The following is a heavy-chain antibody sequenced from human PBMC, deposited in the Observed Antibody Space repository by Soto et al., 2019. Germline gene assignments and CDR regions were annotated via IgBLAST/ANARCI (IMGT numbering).Heavy chain of an antibody. J-gene: IGHJ4*02. D-gene: IGHD5-18*01. CDR3: VKERSGHSYDDS. Sequence: PGGSLRLSCVASGFIFSNYAISWLRQGPGKGLEWVSAISGSGGSTYYADSVKGRFTISRDNSKNTVYLQMNSLRVEDSAVYYCVKERSGHSYDDSWGQGTLVTVS. CDR2: ISGSGGST. CDR1: GFIFSNYA. V-gene: IGHV3-23*01.